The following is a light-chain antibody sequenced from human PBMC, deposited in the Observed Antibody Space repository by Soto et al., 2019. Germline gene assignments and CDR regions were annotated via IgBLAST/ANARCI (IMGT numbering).Light chain of an antibody. CDR2: EVT. CDR3: SSYTGGNPSYV. V-gene: IGLV2-8*01. CDR1: PSDVGGYIS. Sequence: QSVLTQPPSASGSPGQSVTISCTGTPSDVGGYISVSWYQQHPGKAPKLMIYEVTIRPSGVSDRFSGSKSGNTASLTVSGLQAEDEADYYCSSYTGGNPSYVFGTGTKVTVL. J-gene: IGLJ1*01.